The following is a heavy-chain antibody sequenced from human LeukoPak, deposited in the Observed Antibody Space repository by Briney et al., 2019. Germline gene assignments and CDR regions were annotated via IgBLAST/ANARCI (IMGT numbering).Heavy chain of an antibody. Sequence: XEXXXIIFPGDSDTRYSPSFEGQVTISVDKSISTAYLQWSSLKASDTAMYFCARTSRYNTRKGFDYWGQGSLVTVSS. V-gene: IGHV5-51*01. D-gene: IGHD1-20*01. J-gene: IGHJ4*02. CDR2: IFPGDSDT. CDR3: ARTSRYNTRKGFDY.